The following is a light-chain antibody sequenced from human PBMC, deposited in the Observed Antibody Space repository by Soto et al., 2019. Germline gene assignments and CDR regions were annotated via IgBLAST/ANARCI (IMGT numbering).Light chain of an antibody. V-gene: IGKV1-5*03. CDR2: KAS. CDR1: QSIGNW. CDR3: QQYSSYSGT. Sequence: DLQMTQSPSTLSASVGDRVTITCRASQSIGNWLAWYQQKPGKAPKLLIYKASSLQSGVPSRFRGSGYGKEFNLTINSLQPDDFASYYCQQYSSYSGTFGQGTKVEIK. J-gene: IGKJ1*01.